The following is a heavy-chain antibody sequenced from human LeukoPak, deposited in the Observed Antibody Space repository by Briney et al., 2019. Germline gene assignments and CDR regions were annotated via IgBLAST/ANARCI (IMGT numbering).Heavy chain of an antibody. J-gene: IGHJ4*02. D-gene: IGHD3-16*02. CDR2: ITPYNGNT. CDR3: ARDHDYVWGSYRYEGVGFDY. V-gene: IGHV1-18*01. CDR1: GYTFTNFG. Sequence: ASVKVSCKASGYTFTNFGISWVRQAPGQGLEWMGWITPYNGNTNYAQKLQGRVTMTTDTSTSTAYMELRSLRSDDTAVYYCARDHDYVWGSYRYEGVGFDYWGQGTLVTVSS.